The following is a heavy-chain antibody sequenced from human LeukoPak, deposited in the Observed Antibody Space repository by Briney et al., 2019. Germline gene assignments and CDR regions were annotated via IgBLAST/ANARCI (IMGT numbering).Heavy chain of an antibody. D-gene: IGHD3-10*01. J-gene: IGHJ4*02. CDR1: GGSISSYY. CDR3: ARASRYYYGSGSYNFDY. Sequence: SETLSLTCTVSGGSISSYYWSWIRQPPGKGLEWIGYIYYSGSTNYNPSLKSRVTISVDTSKNQFSLKLSSVTAADTAVYYCARASRYYYGSGSYNFDYWGQGTLATVSS. CDR2: IYYSGST. V-gene: IGHV4-59*01.